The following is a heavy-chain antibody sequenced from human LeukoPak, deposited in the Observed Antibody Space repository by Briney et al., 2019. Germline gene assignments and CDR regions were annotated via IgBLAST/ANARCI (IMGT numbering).Heavy chain of an antibody. CDR1: GGSISRYY. Sequence: ASETLSLTCTVSGGSISRYYWSWVRQPPGKGLEWIGYIYYSGSTNYNPSLKSRVTISVDTSKNQFSLKLSSVTAADTAVYYCARYGDYEMFDYWGQGTLVTVSS. CDR3: ARYGDYEMFDY. V-gene: IGHV4-59*01. J-gene: IGHJ4*02. CDR2: IYYSGST. D-gene: IGHD4-17*01.